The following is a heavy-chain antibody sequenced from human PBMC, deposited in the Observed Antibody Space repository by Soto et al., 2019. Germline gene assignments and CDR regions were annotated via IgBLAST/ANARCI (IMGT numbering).Heavy chain of an antibody. V-gene: IGHV4-34*01. CDR3: ARGYGRKFDY. Sequence: SETLSLTCAVYGGSFSGYYWSWIRQPPGKGLEWIGEINHSGSTNYNPSLKSRVTISVDTSKNQFSLKLSSVTAADTAIYYCARGYGRKFDYWGQGTLVTVSP. CDR2: INHSGST. D-gene: IGHD3-10*01. CDR1: GGSFSGYY. J-gene: IGHJ4*02.